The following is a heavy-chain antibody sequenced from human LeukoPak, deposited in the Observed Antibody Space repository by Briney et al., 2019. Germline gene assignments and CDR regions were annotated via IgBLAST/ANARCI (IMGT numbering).Heavy chain of an antibody. Sequence: RPSETLSLTCTVSGGSISTYYWGWIRQPPGKGLEWIGYIYYSGSTNYNPSLKSRVTISVDTSKNQFSLRLSSVTAADTAVYYCARHRAPDDYGDYVRFDPWGQGTLVTVSS. CDR1: GGSISTYY. V-gene: IGHV4-59*01. D-gene: IGHD4-17*01. CDR2: IYYSGST. J-gene: IGHJ5*02. CDR3: ARHRAPDDYGDYVRFDP.